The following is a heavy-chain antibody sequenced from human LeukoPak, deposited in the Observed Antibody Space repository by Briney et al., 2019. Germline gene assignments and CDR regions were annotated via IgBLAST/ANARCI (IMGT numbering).Heavy chain of an antibody. CDR2: IIPILGIA. CDR3: ARDLWVGATGYFDY. D-gene: IGHD1-26*01. Sequence: GASVKVSCKASGGTFSSYAISWVRQAPGQGLEWMGRIIPILGIANCAQKFQGRVTITADKSTSTAYMELSSLRSEDTAVYYCARDLWVGATGYFDYWGQGTLVTVSS. V-gene: IGHV1-69*04. J-gene: IGHJ4*02. CDR1: GGTFSSYA.